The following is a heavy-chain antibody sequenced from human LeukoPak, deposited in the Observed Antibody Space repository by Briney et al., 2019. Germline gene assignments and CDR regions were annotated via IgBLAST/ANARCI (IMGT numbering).Heavy chain of an antibody. D-gene: IGHD3-10*01. CDR3: ARGSTLVRGLNFWSPDY. Sequence: GGSLRLSCAASGFTFSSYTMNWVRHAPGKGLEWVSSISSSSYYIYYADSVKGRFTISRDNAKNSLYLQMNSLRAEDTAVYYCARGSTLVRGLNFWSPDYWGQGTLVTVSS. CDR1: GFTFSSYT. J-gene: IGHJ4*02. V-gene: IGHV3-21*01. CDR2: ISSSSYYI.